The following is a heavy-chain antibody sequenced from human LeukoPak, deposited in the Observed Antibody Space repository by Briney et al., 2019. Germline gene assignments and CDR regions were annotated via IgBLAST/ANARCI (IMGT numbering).Heavy chain of an antibody. D-gene: IGHD3-10*01. Sequence: GGSLRLSCAASGFTFSSYEVNWVRQAPGKGLEWVSYISSSGSTIYYADSVKGRFTISRDNAKNTLYLQMNSLRAEDTAVYYCVRWGLGKGEAFDIWGQGTMVTVSS. V-gene: IGHV3-48*03. CDR2: ISSSGSTI. J-gene: IGHJ3*02. CDR1: GFTFSSYE. CDR3: VRWGLGKGEAFDI.